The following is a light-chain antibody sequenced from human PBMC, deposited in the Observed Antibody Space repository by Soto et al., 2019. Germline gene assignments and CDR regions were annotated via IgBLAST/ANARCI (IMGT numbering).Light chain of an antibody. Sequence: QSVLTQPASVSGSPGQSITISCTGTISDVSGYNFVSWYQQYPGEAHKLMIYDVSNRPSGVSNRFSGSKSGNTASLTISGLQAEDEADYYCSSYTSSNTDVFGTGTKVTVL. V-gene: IGLV2-14*03. J-gene: IGLJ1*01. CDR2: DVS. CDR3: SSYTSSNTDV. CDR1: ISDVSGYNF.